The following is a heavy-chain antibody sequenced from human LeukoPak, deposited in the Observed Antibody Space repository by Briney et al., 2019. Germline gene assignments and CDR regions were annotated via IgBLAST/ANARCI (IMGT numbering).Heavy chain of an antibody. CDR1: GFTFSSYA. V-gene: IGHV3-21*01. D-gene: IGHD4-23*01. J-gene: IGHJ4*02. CDR3: ARLTWCAGGPGCSSVDY. CDR2: ISDYSDEI. Sequence: PGGSLRLSCAASGFTFSSYAMSWVRQAPGRGLEWVASISDYSDEIYYAESVKGRFTISRDNARNSLFLHMNSLRADDTAVYYCARLTWCAGGPGCSSVDYWGQGILVTVSA.